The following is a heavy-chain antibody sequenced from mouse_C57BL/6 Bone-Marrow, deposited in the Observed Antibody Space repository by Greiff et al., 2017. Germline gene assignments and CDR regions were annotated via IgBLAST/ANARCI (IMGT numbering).Heavy chain of an antibody. CDR2: ISSGGSYT. J-gene: IGHJ3*01. Sequence: EVKLMESGGDLVKPGGSLKLSCAASGFTFSSYGMSWVRQTPDKRLEWVATISSGGSYTYYPDSVKGRFTISRDNAKNTLYLQMSSLKSEDTAMYYCARHKGSTMVTTGFAYWGQGTLVTVSA. V-gene: IGHV5-6*01. CDR3: ARHKGSTMVTTGFAY. D-gene: IGHD2-2*01. CDR1: GFTFSSYG.